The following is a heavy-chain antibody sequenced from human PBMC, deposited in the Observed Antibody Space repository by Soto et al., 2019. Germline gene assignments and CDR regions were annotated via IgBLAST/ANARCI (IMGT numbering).Heavy chain of an antibody. CDR2: ISYDGSNK. D-gene: IGHD6-13*01. Sequence: PGGSLRLSCAASGFTFSSYAMHWVRQAPGKGLEWVAVISYDGSNKYYADSVKGRFTISRDNSKNSLYLQMNSLRADDTAVYYCARDGSSSWYYFDYWGQGTLVTVSS. V-gene: IGHV3-30-3*01. CDR3: ARDGSSSWYYFDY. J-gene: IGHJ4*02. CDR1: GFTFSSYA.